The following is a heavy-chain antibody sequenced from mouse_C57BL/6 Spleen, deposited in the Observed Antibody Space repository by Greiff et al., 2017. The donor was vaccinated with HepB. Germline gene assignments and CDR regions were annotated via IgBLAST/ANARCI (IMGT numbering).Heavy chain of an antibody. V-gene: IGHV3-6*01. Sequence: EVQLQESGPGLVKPSQSLSLTCSVTGYSITSGYYWNWIRQFPGNKLEWMGYISYDGSNNYNPSLKNRISITRDTSKNQFFLKLNSVTTEDTATYYCARNYDYDAFAYWGQGTLVTVSA. CDR3: ARNYDYDAFAY. CDR1: GYSITSGYY. CDR2: ISYDGSN. D-gene: IGHD2-4*01. J-gene: IGHJ3*01.